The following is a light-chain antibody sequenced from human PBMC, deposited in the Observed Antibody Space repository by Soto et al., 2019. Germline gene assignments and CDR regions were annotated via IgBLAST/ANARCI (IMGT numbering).Light chain of an antibody. Sequence: DIQMTQSPSSLSASVGDRVTITCQASQDISNYLNWYQQKPEKAPKLLIYDASNLETGVPSRFSGSGSGTYFTFTISSLQPEDIATYYCQQYDNLPLTFGGGTKVEIK. CDR3: QQYDNLPLT. CDR1: QDISNY. CDR2: DAS. J-gene: IGKJ4*01. V-gene: IGKV1-33*01.